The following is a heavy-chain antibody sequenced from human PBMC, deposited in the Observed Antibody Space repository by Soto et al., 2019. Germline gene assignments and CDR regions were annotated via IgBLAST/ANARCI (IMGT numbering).Heavy chain of an antibody. D-gene: IGHD5-12*01. CDR1: GFSITTRAMC. CDR2: IDWADDK. CDR3: ARIHCPSGNYDLDY. V-gene: IGHV2-70*13. J-gene: IGHJ4*02. Sequence: SSPTLVNPTQTLTLTFTFSGFSITTRAMCVSWIRQPPGKALEWLALIDWADDKYYSTSLKTRLTISKDTSKNQVVLTMTNVDPVDTATYYCARIHCPSGNYDLDYWGQGTLVTVSS.